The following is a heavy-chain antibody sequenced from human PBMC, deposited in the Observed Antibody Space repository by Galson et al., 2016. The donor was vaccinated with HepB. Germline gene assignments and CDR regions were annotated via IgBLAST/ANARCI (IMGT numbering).Heavy chain of an antibody. CDR2: IGLKSGAL. Sequence: SLRLSCAASGFNFDDYVMHWVRRTPGRGLEWVSFIGLKSGALDYRDSVKGRFTISRDNARNFLYLQMNSLRDEDTASYFCARKRNGDASGWAWGMDVWGQGTTVIVSS. V-gene: IGHV3-9*01. J-gene: IGHJ6*02. CDR1: GFNFDDYV. CDR3: ARKRNGDASGWAWGMDV. D-gene: IGHD6-19*01.